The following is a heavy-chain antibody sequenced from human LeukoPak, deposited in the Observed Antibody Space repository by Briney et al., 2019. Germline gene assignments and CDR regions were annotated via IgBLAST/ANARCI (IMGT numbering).Heavy chain of an antibody. J-gene: IGHJ2*01. CDR1: GGSICTSTYY. CDR3: ARQFGSTRPYWYFDL. Sequence: SETLSLTCIVSGGSICTSTYYWSWMRQHPGKGLEWIGDIHCSGSTHYNPSLKSRLTISVDTSKNQFSLKLTSVTAADTAAYYCARQFGSTRPYWYFDLWGPGTLVTVSS. D-gene: IGHD3-10*01. CDR2: IHCSGST. V-gene: IGHV4-31*03.